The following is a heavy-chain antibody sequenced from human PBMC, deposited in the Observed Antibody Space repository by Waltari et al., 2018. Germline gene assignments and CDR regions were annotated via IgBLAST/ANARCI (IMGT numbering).Heavy chain of an antibody. Sequence: EVSLVESGGDLAQPGESLRLPCAASGFSLTNYWKSWVRQVPGKGLEWVADINESGSKKYYVDSVKGRFTISRDNAKNSVDLQMNSLRVEDTAVYYCARDDNINGASDAFDIWGQGTMVTVSS. D-gene: IGHD2-8*01. CDR1: GFSLTNYW. CDR2: INESGSKK. V-gene: IGHV3-7*01. CDR3: ARDDNINGASDAFDI. J-gene: IGHJ3*02.